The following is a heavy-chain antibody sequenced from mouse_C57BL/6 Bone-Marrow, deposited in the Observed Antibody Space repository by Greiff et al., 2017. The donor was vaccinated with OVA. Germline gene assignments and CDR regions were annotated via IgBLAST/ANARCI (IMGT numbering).Heavy chain of an antibody. Sequence: VQLQQSGPELVRPGVSVKISCKGSGYTFTDYAMHWVKQSHAKSLEWIGVISTYYGAASYNQKFKDKATMTVDKSSSTAYMELARLTSEDSAVYYCAQTAQATFAYWGQGTLVTVSA. V-gene: IGHV1-67*01. CDR1: GYTFTDYA. D-gene: IGHD3-2*02. J-gene: IGHJ3*01. CDR2: ISTYYGAA. CDR3: AQTAQATFAY.